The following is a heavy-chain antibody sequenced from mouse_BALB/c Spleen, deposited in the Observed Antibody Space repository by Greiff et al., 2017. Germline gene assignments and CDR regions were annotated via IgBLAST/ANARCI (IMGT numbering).Heavy chain of an antibody. Sequence: EVHLVESGGGLVQPGGSLKLSCAASGFTFSSYGMSWVRQTPDKRLELVATINSNGGSTYYPDSVKGRFTISRDNAKNTLYLQMSSLKSEDTAMYYCARAYGYDAWFAYWGQGTLVTVSA. CDR1: GFTFSSYG. CDR3: ARAYGYDAWFAY. V-gene: IGHV5-6-3*01. J-gene: IGHJ3*01. CDR2: INSNGGST. D-gene: IGHD2-2*01.